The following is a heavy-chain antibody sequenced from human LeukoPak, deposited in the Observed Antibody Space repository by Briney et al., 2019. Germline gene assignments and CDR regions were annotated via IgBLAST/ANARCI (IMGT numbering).Heavy chain of an antibody. Sequence: ASVKVSCKASGYTFTGYYMHWVRQAPGQGLEWMGWINPNSGGTNYAQKFQGRVTMTRDTSISTAYMELSRLRSDDTAVYYCARDDMGDYAGMALYYFDSWGQGTPVTVSS. CDR1: GYTFTGYY. CDR3: ARDDMGDYAGMALYYFDS. V-gene: IGHV1-2*02. J-gene: IGHJ4*02. D-gene: IGHD4-17*01. CDR2: INPNSGGT.